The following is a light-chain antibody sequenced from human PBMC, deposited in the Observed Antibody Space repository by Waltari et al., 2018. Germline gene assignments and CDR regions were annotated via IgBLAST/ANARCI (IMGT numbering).Light chain of an antibody. CDR3: SSYTSSSTLV. CDR1: SSDVGSYHL. CDR2: EAS. V-gene: IGLV2-23*01. J-gene: IGLJ3*02. Sequence: QSALTQPASVSGSPGPSITISCTGTSSDVGSYHLVAWYQQHPGKAPKLMIYEASKRPSGVSNRFSGSKSGNTASLTISGLQAEDEADYYCSSYTSSSTLVFGGGTKLTVL.